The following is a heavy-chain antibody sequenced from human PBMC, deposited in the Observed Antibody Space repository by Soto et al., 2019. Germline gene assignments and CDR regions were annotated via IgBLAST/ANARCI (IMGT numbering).Heavy chain of an antibody. V-gene: IGHV4-39*01. CDR2: ISYSGST. J-gene: IGHJ4*02. Sequence: QLQLQESGPGLVKPSETLSLTCTVSGGSITSSTYYWGWIRQPPGKGLEWIGSISYSGSTYYNPSLKSRVTISVDPSKNQFSLKPSSVTAADTAVYYCARHEYISSSGPDYWGQGTLVTVSS. D-gene: IGHD6-6*01. CDR3: ARHEYISSSGPDY. CDR1: GGSITSSTYY.